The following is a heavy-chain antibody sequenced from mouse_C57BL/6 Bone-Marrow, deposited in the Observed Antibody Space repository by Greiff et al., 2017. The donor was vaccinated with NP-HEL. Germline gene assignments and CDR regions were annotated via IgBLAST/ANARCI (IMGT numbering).Heavy chain of an antibody. CDR1: GYTFTSYW. J-gene: IGHJ3*01. D-gene: IGHD3-2*02. V-gene: IGHV1-74*01. CDR3: AIGTFRQLRAWFAY. CDR2: IHPSDSDT. Sequence: VQLQQPGAELVKPGASVKVSCKASGYTFTSYWMHWVKQRPGQGLEWIGRIHPSDSDTNYNQKFKGKATLTVDKSSSTAYMQLSSLTSEDSAVYYCAIGTFRQLRAWFAYWGQGTLVTVSA.